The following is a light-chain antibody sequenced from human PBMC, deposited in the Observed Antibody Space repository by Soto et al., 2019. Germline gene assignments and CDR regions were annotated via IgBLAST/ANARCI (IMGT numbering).Light chain of an antibody. CDR3: SSYTSISTYV. Sequence: QSDLTQPASVSGSPGQSITISCTGTSSDVGDYNYVSWYQHHPGKAPKLIIYEVNNRPSGVSNRFSGSKSGSTASLTISGLQAEDEADYYCSSYTSISTYVFGTGTKLTVL. CDR2: EVN. V-gene: IGLV2-14*01. J-gene: IGLJ1*01. CDR1: SSDVGDYNY.